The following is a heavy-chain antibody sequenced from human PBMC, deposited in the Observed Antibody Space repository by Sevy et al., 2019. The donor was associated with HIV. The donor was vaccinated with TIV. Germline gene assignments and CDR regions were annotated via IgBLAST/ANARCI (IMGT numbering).Heavy chain of an antibody. V-gene: IGHV3-23*01. J-gene: IGHJ6*03. Sequence: GGSLRLSCAASGFTFSSYAMSWVRQAPGKGLEWVSAISGSGGSTYYADSVKGRFTISRDNSKNTLYLQMNSLRAEDTAVYYCAKDGYKPSVGDDNYYYYYMDVWGKWTTVTDSS. D-gene: IGHD1-20*01. CDR1: GFTFSSYA. CDR3: AKDGYKPSVGDDNYYYYYMDV. CDR2: ISGSGGST.